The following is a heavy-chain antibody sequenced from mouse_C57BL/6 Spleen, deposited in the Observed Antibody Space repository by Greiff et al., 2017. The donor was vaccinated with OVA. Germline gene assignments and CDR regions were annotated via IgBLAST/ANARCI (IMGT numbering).Heavy chain of an antibody. CDR3: ARQGYGSSYDAMDY. CDR2: IWSDGST. Sequence: VMLKESGPGLVAPSQSLSITCTVSGFSLTSYGVHWVRQPPGKGLEWLVVIWSDGSTTYNSALKSRLSISKDNSKSQVFLKMNSLQTDDTAMYYCARQGYGSSYDAMDYWGQGTSVTVSS. CDR1: GFSLTSYG. D-gene: IGHD1-1*01. J-gene: IGHJ4*01. V-gene: IGHV2-6-1*01.